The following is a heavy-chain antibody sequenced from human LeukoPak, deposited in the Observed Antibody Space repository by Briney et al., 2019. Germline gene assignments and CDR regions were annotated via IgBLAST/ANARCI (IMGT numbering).Heavy chain of an antibody. J-gene: IGHJ4*02. CDR2: IYPGDSDT. CDR3: ARRHCSSTSCYAGFDY. D-gene: IGHD2-2*01. CDR1: GYSFTSYW. Sequence: GESLKISCKGSGYSFTSYWIGWVRQMPGKGLEWMGIIYPGDSDTRYSPSFQGQVTISADKSISTAYLQWSSLKASDTAMYYCARRHCSSTSCYAGFDYSGQGTLVTVSS. V-gene: IGHV5-51*01.